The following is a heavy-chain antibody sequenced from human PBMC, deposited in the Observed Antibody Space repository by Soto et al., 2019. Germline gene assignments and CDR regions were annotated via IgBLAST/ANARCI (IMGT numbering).Heavy chain of an antibody. CDR2: ISYDGSNK. CDR3: ARDGDLFGVVNFGRFDP. CDR1: GFTFSSYA. J-gene: IGHJ5*02. Sequence: QVQLVESGGGVVQPGRSLRLSCAASGFTFSSYAMHWVRQAPGKGLEWVAVISYDGSNKYYADSVKGRFTISRDNSKNRLYQQMNSLGAEDTAVYYCARDGDLFGVVNFGRFDPWGQGTLVTVSS. D-gene: IGHD3-3*01. V-gene: IGHV3-30-3*01.